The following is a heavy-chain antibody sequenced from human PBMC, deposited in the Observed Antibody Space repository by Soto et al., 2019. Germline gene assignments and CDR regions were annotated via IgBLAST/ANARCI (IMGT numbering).Heavy chain of an antibody. J-gene: IGHJ4*02. V-gene: IGHV4-34*01. CDR1: GGSFRGYY. D-gene: IGHD3-22*01. CDR2: INHSGST. Sequence: SETLSLTCAVYGGSFRGYYWSWIRQPPGKGLEWIGEINHSGSTNYNPSLKSRVTISVDTSKNQFSLKLSSVTAADTAVYYCARGLWGYYDSSGYLDYWGQGTLVTVSS. CDR3: ARGLWGYYDSSGYLDY.